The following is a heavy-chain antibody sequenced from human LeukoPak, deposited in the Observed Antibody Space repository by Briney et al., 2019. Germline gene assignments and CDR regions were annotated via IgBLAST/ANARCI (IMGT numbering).Heavy chain of an antibody. CDR2: ISVSGNT. J-gene: IGHJ4*02. CDR3: AKGVRDSYGPITMIVVVIDALFDY. V-gene: IGHV3-23*01. Sequence: GGSLRLSCAASGFTLSSYAMSWVRQGPGKGLEWVSAISVSGNTYHADSVNGRFTIFRDSSKNTLFSQMKSLRAGDAAVYYCAKGVRDSYGPITMIVVVIDALFDYWGQGTLVTVSS. D-gene: IGHD3-22*01. CDR1: GFTLSSYA.